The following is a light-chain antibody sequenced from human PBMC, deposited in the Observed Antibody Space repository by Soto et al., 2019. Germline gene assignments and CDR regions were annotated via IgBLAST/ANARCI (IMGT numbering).Light chain of an antibody. Sequence: QSALTRPASGSGVHGQGSSIFYAGTSSDVGGYTYVSWYQQHPGKAPKLMIYDVSNRPSGVSNRFSGSKSGNTASLTISGLQAEDEADYYCTSYTSSSTPYVFGGGTKVTVL. J-gene: IGLJ1*01. CDR1: SSDVGGYTY. CDR2: DVS. V-gene: IGLV2-14*01. CDR3: TSYTSSSTPYV.